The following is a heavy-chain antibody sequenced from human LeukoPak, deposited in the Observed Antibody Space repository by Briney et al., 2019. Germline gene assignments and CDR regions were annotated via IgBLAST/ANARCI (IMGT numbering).Heavy chain of an antibody. CDR1: GFIFSSYG. CDR2: ISYDGSNK. J-gene: IGHJ4*02. Sequence: GGSLRLSCAASGFIFSSYGMHLVRQAPGKGLEWVAVISYDGSNKYYVDSVKGRFTVSRDDSKNILYLQMNSLRAEDTAVYYCAKDTLYYDSSGENDYWGQGTLVTVSS. D-gene: IGHD3-22*01. CDR3: AKDTLYYDSSGENDY. V-gene: IGHV3-30*18.